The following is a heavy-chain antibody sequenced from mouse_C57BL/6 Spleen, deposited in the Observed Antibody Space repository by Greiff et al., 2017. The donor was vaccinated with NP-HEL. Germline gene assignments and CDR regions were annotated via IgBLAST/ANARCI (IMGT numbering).Heavy chain of an antibody. CDR1: GYTFTDYE. Sequence: QVQLQQSGAELVRPGASVTLSCKASGYTFTDYEMHWVKQTPVHGLEWIGAIDPETGGTAYNQKFKGKAILTADKSSSTAYMALRSLTSEDSAVYYCTRATTVVATDWFAYWGQGTLVTVSA. V-gene: IGHV1-15*01. CDR2: IDPETGGT. D-gene: IGHD1-1*01. CDR3: TRATTVVATDWFAY. J-gene: IGHJ3*01.